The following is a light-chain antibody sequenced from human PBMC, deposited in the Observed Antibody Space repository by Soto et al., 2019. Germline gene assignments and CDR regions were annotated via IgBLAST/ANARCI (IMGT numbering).Light chain of an antibody. CDR1: SSDVGAYNY. CDR2: DVT. V-gene: IGLV2-14*03. CDR3: SSYTTSSTLYV. J-gene: IGLJ1*01. Sequence: QSVLTQPASVSGSPGQSITISCTGTSSDVGAYNYVSWYQQYPGKATKYIIYDVTNRPSGVSYRFSGSKSGNTASLTIFGLQAEDEADYYCSSYTTSSTLYVFGTGTKVTVL.